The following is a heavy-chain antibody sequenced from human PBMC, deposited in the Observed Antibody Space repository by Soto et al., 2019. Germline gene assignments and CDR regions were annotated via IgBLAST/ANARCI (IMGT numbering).Heavy chain of an antibody. J-gene: IGHJ5*02. CDR3: AKAQYYDFWSGYLMFDP. CDR2: ISGSGGST. CDR1: GFTFSSYA. D-gene: IGHD3-3*01. Sequence: PGGSLRLSCSASGFTFSSYAMSWVRQAPGKGLEWVSAISGSGGSTYYADSVKGRFTISRDNSKNTLYLKMNSLRAEDTAVYYCAKAQYYDFWSGYLMFDPWGQGNLVTFPS. V-gene: IGHV3-23*01.